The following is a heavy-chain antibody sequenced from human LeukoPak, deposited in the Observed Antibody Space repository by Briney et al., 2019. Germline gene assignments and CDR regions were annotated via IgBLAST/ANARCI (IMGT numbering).Heavy chain of an antibody. Sequence: SYXISWXXQAPXXGLEWMGWISSYNGNTNYAQKLQGRVTMTTDTPTSTAYMELRSLRSDDTAVYYCARDAFDPWGQGTLVTVSS. J-gene: IGHJ5*02. CDR3: ARDAFDP. V-gene: IGHV1-18*01. CDR2: ISSYNGNT. CDR1: SYX.